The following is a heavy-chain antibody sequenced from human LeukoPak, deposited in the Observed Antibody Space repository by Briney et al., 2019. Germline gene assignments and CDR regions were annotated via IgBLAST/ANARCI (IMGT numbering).Heavy chain of an antibody. V-gene: IGHV1-2*02. CDR1: GYTFTGYY. CDR3: ARDPLKGYYYYGMDV. CDR2: INPNSGGT. Sequence: ASVKVSCKASGYTFTGYYMHWVRQAPGQGLEWMGWINPNSGGTNYAQKFQGRVTMTRDTSISTAYMELSRLRSDDTAVYYCARDPLKGYYYYGMDVWGQGTTVTVSS. J-gene: IGHJ6*02.